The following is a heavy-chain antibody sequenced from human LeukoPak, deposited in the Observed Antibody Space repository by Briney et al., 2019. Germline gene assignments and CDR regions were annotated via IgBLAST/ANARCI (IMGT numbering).Heavy chain of an antibody. CDR1: GFTFCSSS. J-gene: IGHJ4*02. D-gene: IGHD6-19*01. Sequence: PGGSLRLSCAASGFTFCSSSMNWVRQAPGKGLEWVSSISGSSDYIYYADSMQGRFTISRDNAKSSLYLQMNSLRAEDTAVYYCARSYSSGWQFFDYWGQGVLVTVSS. V-gene: IGHV3-21*01. CDR2: ISGSSDYI. CDR3: ARSYSSGWQFFDY.